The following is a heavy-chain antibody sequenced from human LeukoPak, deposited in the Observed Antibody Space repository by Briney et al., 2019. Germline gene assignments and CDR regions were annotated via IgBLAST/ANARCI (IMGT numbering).Heavy chain of an antibody. J-gene: IGHJ4*02. CDR3: ARDSGPRFDY. Sequence: PSETLSLTCAVYGGSFSGYYWSRIRQPPGKELEWIGEINHSGSTNYNPSLKSRVAISVDTSKNQFSLKVSSVTAADTAVYYCARDSGPRFDYWGQGTLVTVSS. V-gene: IGHV4-34*01. D-gene: IGHD6-19*01. CDR1: GGSFSGYY. CDR2: INHSGST.